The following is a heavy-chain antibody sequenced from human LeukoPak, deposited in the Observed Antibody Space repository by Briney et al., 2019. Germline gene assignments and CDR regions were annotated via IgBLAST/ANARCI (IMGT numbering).Heavy chain of an antibody. D-gene: IGHD2-8*01. J-gene: IGHJ4*02. Sequence: GASVKVSCKASGGTFSSYAISWVRQAPGQGLEWMGGIIPIFGTANYAQNFQGRVTMTRDTSISTAYMELRNLRSDDTAVYYCASPPLSSAMYYAHWGQGTLVTVSS. CDR1: GGTFSSYA. CDR2: IIPIFGTA. V-gene: IGHV1-69*05. CDR3: ASPPLSSAMYYAH.